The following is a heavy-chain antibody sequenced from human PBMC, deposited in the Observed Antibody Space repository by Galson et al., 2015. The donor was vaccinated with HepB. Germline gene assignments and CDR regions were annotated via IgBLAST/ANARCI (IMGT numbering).Heavy chain of an antibody. J-gene: IGHJ5*02. CDR1: GGSISSYY. Sequence: ETLSLTCTVSGGSISSYYWSWIRQPPGKGLEWIGYIYYSGSTNYNPSLKSRVTISVDTSKNQFSLKLSSVTAADTVVYYCARVNDSSGYYGYNWFDPWGQGTLVTVSS. CDR3: ARVNDSSGYYGYNWFDP. CDR2: IYYSGST. D-gene: IGHD3-22*01. V-gene: IGHV4-59*01.